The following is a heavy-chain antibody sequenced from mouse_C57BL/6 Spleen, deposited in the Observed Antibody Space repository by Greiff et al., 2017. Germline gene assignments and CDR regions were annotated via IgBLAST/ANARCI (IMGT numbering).Heavy chain of an antibody. Sequence: QVQLKQSGAELVKPGASVKLSCKASGYTFTSYWMQWVKQRPGQGLEWIGEIDPSDSYTNYNQKFKGKATLTIDTSSSTAYMQLSSLTSEDSAVYYCARLYYGSFYAMDYWGQGTSVTVSS. V-gene: IGHV1-50*01. CDR2: IDPSDSYT. D-gene: IGHD1-1*01. CDR1: GYTFTSYW. J-gene: IGHJ4*01. CDR3: ARLYYGSFYAMDY.